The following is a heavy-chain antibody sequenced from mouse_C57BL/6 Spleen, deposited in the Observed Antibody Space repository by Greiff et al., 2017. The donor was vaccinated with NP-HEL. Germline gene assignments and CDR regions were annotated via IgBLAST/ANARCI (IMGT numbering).Heavy chain of an antibody. CDR2: ISSGSSTI. V-gene: IGHV5-17*01. CDR3: ARIWDWYFDV. Sequence: EVQVVESGGGLVKPGGSLKLSCAASGFTFSDYGMHWVRQAPEKGLEWVAYISSGSSTIYYADTVKGRFTISRDNAKNTLFLQMTSLRSEDTAMYYCARIWDWYFDVWGTGTTVTVSS. D-gene: IGHD4-1*01. CDR1: GFTFSDYG. J-gene: IGHJ1*03.